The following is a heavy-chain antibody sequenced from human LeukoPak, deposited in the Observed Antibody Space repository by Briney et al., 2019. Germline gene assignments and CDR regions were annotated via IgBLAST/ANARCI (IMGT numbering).Heavy chain of an antibody. CDR2: IYYSGST. CDR1: GGSISSYY. V-gene: IGHV4-59*12. Sequence: PSETLSLTCTVSGGSISSYYWSRIRQPPGKGLEWIGYIYYSGSTNYNPSLKSRVTISVDTSKNQFPLKLSSVTAADTAVYYCARDSYSSSWDYYYYYGMDVWGQGTTVTVSS. CDR3: ARDSYSSSWDYYYYYGMDV. J-gene: IGHJ6*02. D-gene: IGHD6-13*01.